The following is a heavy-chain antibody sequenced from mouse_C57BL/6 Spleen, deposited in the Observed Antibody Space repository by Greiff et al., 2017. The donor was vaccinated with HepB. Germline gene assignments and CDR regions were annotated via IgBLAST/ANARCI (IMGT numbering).Heavy chain of an antibody. D-gene: IGHD4-1*01. J-gene: IGHJ2*01. Sequence: VQLQQPGTELVKPGASVKLSCKASGYTFTSYWMHWVKQRPGQGLEWIGNINPSNGGTNYNENFKSKATLTVDKSSSTAYMQLSSLTSEDSAVYYCARGDPNWGGPFDYWGQGTTLTVSS. V-gene: IGHV1-53*01. CDR2: INPSNGGT. CDR3: ARGDPNWGGPFDY. CDR1: GYTFTSYW.